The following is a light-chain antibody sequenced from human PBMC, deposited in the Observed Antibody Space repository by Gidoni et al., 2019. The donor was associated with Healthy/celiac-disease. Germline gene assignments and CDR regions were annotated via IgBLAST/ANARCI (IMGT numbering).Light chain of an antibody. CDR2: DAS. CDR3: QQRSNWPPWT. Sequence: EILLTQSPATLSLSPGERATLSCRASPSVSSYLAWYQQKPGQAPRLLIYDASNRATGIPARFSGSGSGKDFTLTISSLEPEDFAVYYCQQRSNWPPWTFGQGTKVEIK. CDR1: PSVSSY. J-gene: IGKJ1*01. V-gene: IGKV3-11*01.